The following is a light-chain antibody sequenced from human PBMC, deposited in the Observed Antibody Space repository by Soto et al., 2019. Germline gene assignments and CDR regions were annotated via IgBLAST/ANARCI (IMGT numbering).Light chain of an antibody. CDR2: DDG. CDR1: NIGSKS. Sequence: SYELTQPPSVSVAPGQTARITCGGNNIGSKSVHWYQQRPGQAPVLVVYDDGDRPSGIPERFSASKSGNTATLTFSRVEAGDEADYYCQAWESSSDHPVVFGGGTKLTVL. V-gene: IGLV3-21*02. CDR3: QAWESSSDHPVV. J-gene: IGLJ2*01.